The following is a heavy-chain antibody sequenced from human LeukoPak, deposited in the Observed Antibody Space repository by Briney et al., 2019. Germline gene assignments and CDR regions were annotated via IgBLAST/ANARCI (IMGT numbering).Heavy chain of an antibody. Sequence: PGGSLRLSCAASGFTVSSNYMSWVRQAPGKGLEWVSVIYSGGSTYYADSVKGRFTISRDNSKNTLYLQMNSLRAEDTAVYYCARGRDSSSWYYFDYWGQGTLVTVSS. J-gene: IGHJ4*02. CDR2: IYSGGST. D-gene: IGHD6-13*01. CDR1: GFTVSSNY. V-gene: IGHV3-53*01. CDR3: ARGRDSSSWYYFDY.